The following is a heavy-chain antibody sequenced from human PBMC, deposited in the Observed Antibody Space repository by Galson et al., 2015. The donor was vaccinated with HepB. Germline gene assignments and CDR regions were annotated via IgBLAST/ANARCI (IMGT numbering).Heavy chain of an antibody. J-gene: IGHJ4*02. V-gene: IGHV5-51*01. D-gene: IGHD4-17*01. Sequence: QSGAEVKKPGESLKISCKASGYSFVSYWIGWVRQMPGKGLEWMGVVYPGDSETRYNPSFQGQVTISADRSITTAYLQWSSLRASDTAMYYCAGRTNYYGDPFDSWGQGTLVTVSS. CDR3: AGRTNYYGDPFDS. CDR2: VYPGDSET. CDR1: GYSFVSYW.